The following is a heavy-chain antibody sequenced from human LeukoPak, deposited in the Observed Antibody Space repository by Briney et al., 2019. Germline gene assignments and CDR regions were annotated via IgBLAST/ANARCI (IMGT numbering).Heavy chain of an antibody. CDR3: ARVSDSSGYYYQDY. J-gene: IGHJ4*02. CDR1: GFTFNNYA. Sequence: GGSLRLSCEASGFTFNNYALAWVRQPPGKGLEWVSSISSSSSYIYYADSVKGRFTISRDNAKNSLYLQMNSLRAEDTAVYYCARVSDSSGYYYQDYWGQGTLVTVSS. D-gene: IGHD3-22*01. CDR2: ISSSSSYI. V-gene: IGHV3-21*01.